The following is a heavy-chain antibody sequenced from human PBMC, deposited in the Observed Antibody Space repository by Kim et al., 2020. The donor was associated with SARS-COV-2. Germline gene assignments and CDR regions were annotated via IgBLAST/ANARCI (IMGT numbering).Heavy chain of an antibody. CDR2: GNGHT. D-gene: IGHD3-16*01. CDR3: LGGFYFDY. J-gene: IGHJ4*02. Sequence: GNGHTIYSQKFQGRVTFTTDTSASTAYMELSFLRSEDSAVYYCLGGFYFDYWGQGTLVTVSS. V-gene: IGHV1-3*01.